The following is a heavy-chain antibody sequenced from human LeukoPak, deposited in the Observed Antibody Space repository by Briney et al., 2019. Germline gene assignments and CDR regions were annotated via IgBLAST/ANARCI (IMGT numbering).Heavy chain of an antibody. V-gene: IGHV3-66*01. CDR3: ARGGAGAWYFDL. J-gene: IGHJ2*01. CDR1: GFTFGDYA. D-gene: IGHD3-10*01. Sequence: GGSLRLSCTASGFTFGDYAMSWVRQAPGKGLEWVSVIYTGGTTYYADSVKGRFTISRDNSKNTLYLQMNSLRADDTAVYYCARGGAGAWYFDLWGRGTLVTVSS. CDR2: IYTGGTT.